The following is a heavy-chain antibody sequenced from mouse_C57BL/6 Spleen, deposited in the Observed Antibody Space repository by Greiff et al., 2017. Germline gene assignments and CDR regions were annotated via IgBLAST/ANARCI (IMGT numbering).Heavy chain of an antibody. CDR2: INPNYGTT. J-gene: IGHJ4*01. CDR1: GYSFTDYN. V-gene: IGHV1-39*01. D-gene: IGHD3-2*02. Sequence: EVKLMESGPELVKPGASVKISCKASGYSFTDYNMNWVKQSNGKSLEWIGVINPNYGTTSYNQKFKGKATLTVDQSSSTAYMQLNSLTSEDSAVYYCARSRTAQAPYYYAMDYWGQGTSVTVSS. CDR3: ARSRTAQAPYYYAMDY.